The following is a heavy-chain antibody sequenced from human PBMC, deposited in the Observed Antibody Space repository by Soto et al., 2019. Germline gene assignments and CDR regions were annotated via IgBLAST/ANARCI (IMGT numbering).Heavy chain of an antibody. CDR3: ASARFYDFWSGYPADYYYYYYMDV. D-gene: IGHD3-3*01. V-gene: IGHV1-8*01. CDR1: GYTFTSYD. CDR2: MNPNSGNT. J-gene: IGHJ6*03. Sequence: ASVKVSCKASGYTFTSYDINCVRQATGQGLEWMGWMNPNSGNTGYAQKFQGGVTMTRNTSISTAYMELSSLRSEDTAVYYCASARFYDFWSGYPADYYYYYYMDVWGKGTTVTVSS.